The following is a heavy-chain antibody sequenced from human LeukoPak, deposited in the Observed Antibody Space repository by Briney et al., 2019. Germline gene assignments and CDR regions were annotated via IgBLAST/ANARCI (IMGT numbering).Heavy chain of an antibody. CDR3: ARGGLGHYYYYYYMDV. J-gene: IGHJ6*03. V-gene: IGHV4-39*02. D-gene: IGHD6-19*01. CDR1: GGSISSSSYY. Sequence: SETLSLTCSVSGGSISSSSYYWAWIRQPPGKGLEWIGSIYYSGTTYYKPSLKSRLTISVDTSKNHFSLKLSSVTAADTAVYYCARGGLGHYYYYYYMDVWGKGTTVTVSS. CDR2: IYYSGTT.